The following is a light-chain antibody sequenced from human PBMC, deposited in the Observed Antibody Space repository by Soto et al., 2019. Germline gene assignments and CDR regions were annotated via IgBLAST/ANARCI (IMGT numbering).Light chain of an antibody. CDR1: QRVSSY. J-gene: IGKJ1*01. V-gene: IGKV3-11*01. CDR2: DAS. CDR3: QQRSNWPPT. Sequence: EIVLTHSPATLSLSPGERATLSCRASQRVSSYLAWYQQKPGQAPRLLMYDASNRATGIPARFSGSGSGTDFTLTISSLEPEDFAVYYCQQRSNWPPTFGQGTKVEIK.